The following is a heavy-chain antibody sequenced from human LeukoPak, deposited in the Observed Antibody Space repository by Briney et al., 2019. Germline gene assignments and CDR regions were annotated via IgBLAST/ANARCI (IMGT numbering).Heavy chain of an antibody. J-gene: IGHJ5*02. CDR3: ATVLGWQRLDWFAP. CDR2: ISAYNGNT. CDR1: GYIFTSYG. D-gene: IGHD3-16*01. V-gene: IGHV1-18*01. Sequence: GASVKVSCKASGYIFTSYGISWVRQAPGQGLEWSGWISAYNGNTNYAQKLQGRVTMTTDTSTSTAYMELRSLRSDDTAVYYCATVLGWQRLDWFAPWGQGTLVTVSS.